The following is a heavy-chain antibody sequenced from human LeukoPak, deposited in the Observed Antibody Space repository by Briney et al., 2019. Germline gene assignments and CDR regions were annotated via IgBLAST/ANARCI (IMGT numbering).Heavy chain of an antibody. J-gene: IGHJ4*02. CDR1: GYTFTSYD. V-gene: IGHV1-8*03. D-gene: IGHD3-22*01. CDR2: MNPNSGNT. Sequence: ASVKVSCKASGYTFTSYDINWVRQATGQGLEWMGWMNPNSGNTGYAQKFQGRVTITRNTSISTAYMELSSLRSEDTAVYYCARGDSYYYDSSGSTFDYWGQGTLVTVSS. CDR3: ARGDSYYYDSSGSTFDY.